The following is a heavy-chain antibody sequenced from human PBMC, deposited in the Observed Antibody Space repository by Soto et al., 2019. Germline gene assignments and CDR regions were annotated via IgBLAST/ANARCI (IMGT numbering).Heavy chain of an antibody. V-gene: IGHV6-1*01. Sequence: QVQPQQSGPGLVKPSQTLSLTCAISGDSVSSNTAAWNWIRQSPSRGLQWLGRTYYRSKWYYDYAVSVKRRISINPDTSKHQFSLQLRSVTPEDMAVYYCARHRGGLGYWGQGTLGTVSS. J-gene: IGHJ4*02. CDR2: TYYRSKWYY. D-gene: IGHD3-16*01. CDR1: GDSVSSNTAA. CDR3: ARHRGGLGY.